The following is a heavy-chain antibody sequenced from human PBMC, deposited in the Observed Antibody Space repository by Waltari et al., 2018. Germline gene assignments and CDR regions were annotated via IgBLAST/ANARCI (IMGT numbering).Heavy chain of an antibody. Sequence: EVKVVESGGGLVQPGGSLKLTCATSGFTFRGATIHWVRQTSGKGLEWIGRIRSKPNNYATRYTASVEGRFTISRDDSENTAYLQMSSLMTEDTAVYYCTGGAVTGTDFWGQGTLVTVSS. J-gene: IGHJ4*02. CDR2: IRSKPNNYAT. V-gene: IGHV3-73*01. CDR1: GFTFRGAT. D-gene: IGHD6-13*01. CDR3: TGGAVTGTDF.